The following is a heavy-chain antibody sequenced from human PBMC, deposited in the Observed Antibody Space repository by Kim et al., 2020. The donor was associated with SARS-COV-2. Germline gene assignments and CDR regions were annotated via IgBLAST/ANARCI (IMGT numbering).Heavy chain of an antibody. V-gene: IGHV1-3*01. D-gene: IGHD5-18*01. J-gene: IGHJ4*02. CDR3: ASGRGYSPFDY. CDR2: T. Sequence: TKYSQKFQGRVTITRDTSASTAYMELSSLRSEDTAVYYCASGRGYSPFDYWGQGTLVTVSS.